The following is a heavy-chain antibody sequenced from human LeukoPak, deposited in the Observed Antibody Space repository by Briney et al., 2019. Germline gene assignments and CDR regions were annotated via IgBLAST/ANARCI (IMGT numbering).Heavy chain of an antibody. Sequence: ASVKVSCKASGGTFSSYAISWVRQAPGQGLEWMGGIIPIFGTANYAQKFQGRVTITADKSTSTAYVELSSLRSEDTAVYYCAREQQLGLDYFDYWGQGTLATVSS. CDR1: GGTFSSYA. V-gene: IGHV1-69*06. CDR3: AREQQLGLDYFDY. D-gene: IGHD6-13*01. J-gene: IGHJ4*02. CDR2: IIPIFGTA.